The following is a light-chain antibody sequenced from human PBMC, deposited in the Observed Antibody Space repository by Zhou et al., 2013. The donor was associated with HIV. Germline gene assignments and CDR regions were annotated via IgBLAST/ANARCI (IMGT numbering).Light chain of an antibody. V-gene: IGKV1-33*01. J-gene: IGKJ5*01. CDR3: QQYSGYSGT. CDR1: QSVGKF. CDR2: AAS. Sequence: DIQMTQSPSSLSASVGDRVTISCRASQSVGKFLNWYQQKPWKAPKLLIFAASSVQSGVPSRFSGSGSGTDFTFTISSLQPEDIATYYCQQYSGYSGTFGQGTRLDIK.